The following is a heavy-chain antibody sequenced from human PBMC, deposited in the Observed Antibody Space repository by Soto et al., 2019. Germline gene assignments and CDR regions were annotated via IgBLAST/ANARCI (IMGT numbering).Heavy chain of an antibody. CDR2: ISSSSYI. V-gene: IGHV3-21*01. D-gene: IGHD6-6*01. CDR1: GFTFSSYS. Sequence: PGGSLRLSCAASGFTFSSYSMNWVRQAPGKGLEWVSSISSSSYIYYADSVKGRFTISRDNAKNSLYLQMNSLRAEDTAVYYCARDLGIAARQGYFDYWGQGTLVTVSS. J-gene: IGHJ4*02. CDR3: ARDLGIAARQGYFDY.